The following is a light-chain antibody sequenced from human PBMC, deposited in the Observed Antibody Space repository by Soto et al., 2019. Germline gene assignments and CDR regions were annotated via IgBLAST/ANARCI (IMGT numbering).Light chain of an antibody. V-gene: IGKV3-20*01. CDR3: QQYGSSPLYT. Sequence: EIVLTQSPGTLSLSPEERATLSCRASQSVSSSYLAWYQQKPGQAPRLLIYGASSRATGIPDRFSGSGSGTDFTLTISRLEPQDFAVYYCQQYGSSPLYTLGHGTKLEIK. CDR2: GAS. CDR1: QSVSSSY. J-gene: IGKJ2*01.